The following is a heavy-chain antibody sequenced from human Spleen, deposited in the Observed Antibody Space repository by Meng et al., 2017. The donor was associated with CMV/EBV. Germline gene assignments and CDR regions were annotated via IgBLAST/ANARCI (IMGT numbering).Heavy chain of an antibody. V-gene: IGHV4-34*01. CDR1: GGSFSAYY. CDR2: IHHSGST. D-gene: IGHD1-14*01. J-gene: IGHJ4*02. Sequence: LTCSVYGGSFSAYYWSWIRQPPGKGLEWIGEIHHSGSTNYNPSLKSRVTISVDTSKNQFSLNLSSVTAADTAVYYCAAGMFLIYHLDYWGPGTLVTVSS. CDR3: AAGMFLIYHLDY.